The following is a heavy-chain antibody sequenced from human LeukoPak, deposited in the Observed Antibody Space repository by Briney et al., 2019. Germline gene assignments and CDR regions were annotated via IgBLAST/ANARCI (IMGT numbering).Heavy chain of an antibody. Sequence: GASVKVSCKASGYTFTCYYMHWVRQAPGQGLEWMGWINPNSGGTNYAQKFQGRVTMTRDTSISTAYMELSRLRSDDTAVYYCARGQPKDILTGSARNWFDPWGQGTLVTVSS. CDR3: ARGQPKDILTGSARNWFDP. D-gene: IGHD3-9*01. CDR1: GYTFTCYY. J-gene: IGHJ5*02. V-gene: IGHV1-2*02. CDR2: INPNSGGT.